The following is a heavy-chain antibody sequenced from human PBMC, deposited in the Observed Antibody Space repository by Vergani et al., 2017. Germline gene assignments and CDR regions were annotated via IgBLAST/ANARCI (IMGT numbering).Heavy chain of an antibody. CDR1: EYSFGNYW. D-gene: IGHD1-1*01. J-gene: IGHJ4*02. CDR3: ARHTTYTDS. Sequence: EVELVQSGPEMRKPGESLKISCKGSEYSFGNYWIGWVRQMPGKGLEWMGIIYPADSDTRYSPSFQGQVTISADKSISTAFLQWDSLKASETALYYCARHTTYTDSLGQGTLVTVSS. V-gene: IGHV5-51*01. CDR2: IYPADSDT.